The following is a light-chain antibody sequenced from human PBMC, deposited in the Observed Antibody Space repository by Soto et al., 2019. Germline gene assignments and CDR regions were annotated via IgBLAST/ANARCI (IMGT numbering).Light chain of an antibody. J-gene: IGKJ1*01. CDR1: QSVLYISNNKNY. V-gene: IGKV4-1*01. CDR3: QQYYSTPPT. CDR2: WAS. Sequence: DIVLTQSPDSLAVSLGERATINCKSSQSVLYISNNKNYLAWYQQKPGQPPKLLIYWASTRESGVPDRFSGSASGTDFTLTISSLQAEDVAVYYCQQYYSTPPTFGQGTKVEIK.